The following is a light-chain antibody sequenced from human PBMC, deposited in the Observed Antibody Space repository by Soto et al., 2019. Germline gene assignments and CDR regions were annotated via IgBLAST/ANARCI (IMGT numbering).Light chain of an antibody. CDR1: ESISSW. J-gene: IGKJ4*01. CDR3: QQDSVFPPT. CDR2: KAS. V-gene: IGKV1-5*03. Sequence: DIEMTQFPSTLSASVGDRVTITCRASESISSWLAWYQQKPGKDPKILIYKASTLQGGVPPRLAGSGSGTEFTLTISSLQPDDCAPGYCQQDSVFPPTFGGGTKVEIK.